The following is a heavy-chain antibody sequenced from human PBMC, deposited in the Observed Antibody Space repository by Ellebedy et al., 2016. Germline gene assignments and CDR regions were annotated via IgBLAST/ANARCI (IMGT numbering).Heavy chain of an antibody. CDR2: ET. CDR3: ARDPGGWGNRHFDL. Sequence: GESLKISCVGSGFMFPNYDMHWIRQRPGKGLEWASGETHSAVSVRGRFSVSREDDKNSLFLQMNSLTAGDTAVYYCARDPGGWGNRHFDLWGRGTLVTVSS. J-gene: IGHJ2*01. CDR1: GFMFPNYD. D-gene: IGHD6-19*01. V-gene: IGHV3-13*01.